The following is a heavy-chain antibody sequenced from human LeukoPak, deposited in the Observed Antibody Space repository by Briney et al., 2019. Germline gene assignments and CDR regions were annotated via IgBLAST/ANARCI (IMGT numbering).Heavy chain of an antibody. D-gene: IGHD3-10*01. J-gene: IGHJ4*02. CDR1: GSPFTTYW. CDR2: IYPGDSDT. CDR3: ATVAELLFLVY. V-gene: IGHV5-51*01. Sequence: GASLEISCQGSGSPFTTYWIGGARRLPGKGLEWMGLIYPGDSDTTYNTSFQGQVTISAAMSIRTAYLQWTSLKASAPAKYSCATVAELLFLVYWGQGTLVTVSS.